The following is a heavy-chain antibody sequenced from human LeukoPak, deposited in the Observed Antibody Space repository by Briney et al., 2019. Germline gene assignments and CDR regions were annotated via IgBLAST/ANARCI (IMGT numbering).Heavy chain of an antibody. Sequence: PSETLSLTCTVSGGSISGYYWSWVRRPPGKGLEWIGYIYYTGSTNSNPSLKSRVTMSVDTSKNHFSLNLSSVTAADTAVYYCARYHCSTTTCYNFDYWGRGTLVTVSS. J-gene: IGHJ4*02. CDR1: GGSISGYY. CDR2: IYYTGST. V-gene: IGHV4-59*01. CDR3: ARYHCSTTTCYNFDY. D-gene: IGHD2-2*02.